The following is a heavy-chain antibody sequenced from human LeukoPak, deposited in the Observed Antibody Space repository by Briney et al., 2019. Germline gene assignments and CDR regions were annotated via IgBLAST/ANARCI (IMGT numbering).Heavy chain of an antibody. CDR3: ARDWNEVRGLKLDY. Sequence: ASVKVSCKASGYTFSNYGISWVRQAPGQGLEWMGIINPSGGSTSYAQKFQGRVTMTRDMSTSTVYMELSSLRSEDTAVYYCARDWNEVRGLKLDYWGQGTLVTVSS. D-gene: IGHD3-10*01. CDR1: GYTFSNYG. CDR2: INPSGGST. J-gene: IGHJ4*02. V-gene: IGHV1-46*01.